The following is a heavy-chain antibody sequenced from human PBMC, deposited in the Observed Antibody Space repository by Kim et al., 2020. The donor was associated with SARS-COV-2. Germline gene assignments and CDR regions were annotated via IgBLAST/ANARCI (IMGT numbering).Heavy chain of an antibody. Sequence: GGSLRLSCAASGFTFDDYAMHWVRQAPGKGLEWVSLISGDGGSTYYADSVKGRFTISRDNSKNSLYLQMNSLRTEDTALYYCAKEGLRSGRYYYYYGMDVCGQGTTVTVSS. CDR2: ISGDGGST. CDR1: GFTFDDYA. CDR3: AKEGLRSGRYYYYYGMDV. V-gene: IGHV3-43*02. J-gene: IGHJ6*02. D-gene: IGHD6-19*01.